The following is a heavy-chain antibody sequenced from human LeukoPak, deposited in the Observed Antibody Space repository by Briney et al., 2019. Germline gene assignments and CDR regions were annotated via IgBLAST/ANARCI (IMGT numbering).Heavy chain of an antibody. Sequence: GGSLILSCSASGFTFINYWMSWVRQVPAKGLEWGANIKQDGSEKHYVDSVKGRFTISRDNAKNSVYLQMNGLRAEDTAMYYCARRAGDYSHPYDYWGQGTLVTVSS. D-gene: IGHD3-22*01. CDR3: ARRAGDYSHPYDY. J-gene: IGHJ4*02. CDR1: GFTFINYW. V-gene: IGHV3-7*03. CDR2: IKQDGSEK.